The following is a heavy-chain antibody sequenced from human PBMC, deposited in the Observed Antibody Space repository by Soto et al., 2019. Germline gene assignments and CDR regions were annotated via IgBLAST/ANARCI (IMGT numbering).Heavy chain of an antibody. CDR1: GFTFTTSA. CDR3: AADRGGGFGDLSYPRPAFGMDV. V-gene: IGHV1-58*02. J-gene: IGHJ6*02. CDR2: IVVGSGKT. D-gene: IGHD3-10*01. Sequence: GASVKVSCKASGFTFTTSAMQWVRQARGQRLEWIGWIVVGSGKTNYAQEFQERVTITRDMSTSTAYMELSSLRSEDTAVYYCAADRGGGFGDLSYPRPAFGMDVWGQGTTVTVSS.